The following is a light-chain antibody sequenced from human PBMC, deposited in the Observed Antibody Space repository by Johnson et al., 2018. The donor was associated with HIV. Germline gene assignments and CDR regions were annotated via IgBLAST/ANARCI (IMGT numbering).Light chain of an antibody. CDR1: SSNIGNNY. Sequence: TQPPSVSAAPGQKVTISCSGSSSNIGNNYVSWYQQLPGTAPKLLIYENNKRPSGIPDRFSGSKSGTSATLGITGLPTGDEADYYCGTWDSSLSVDFVFGTGTKVTVL. CDR2: ENN. J-gene: IGLJ1*01. CDR3: GTWDSSLSVDFV. V-gene: IGLV1-51*02.